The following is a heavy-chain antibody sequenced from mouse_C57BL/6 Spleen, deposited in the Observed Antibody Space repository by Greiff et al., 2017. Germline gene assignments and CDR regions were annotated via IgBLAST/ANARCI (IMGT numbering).Heavy chain of an antibody. CDR1: GYSFTGYY. CDR3: ANYGSSYGWFAY. J-gene: IGHJ3*01. D-gene: IGHD1-1*01. Sequence: EVMLVESGPELVKPGASVKISCKASGYSFTGYYMNWVKQSPEKSLEWIGEINPSTGGTTYNQKFKAKATLTVDKSSSTAYMQLKSLTSEDAAVYYCANYGSSYGWFAYWGQGTLVTVSA. CDR2: INPSTGGT. V-gene: IGHV1-42*01.